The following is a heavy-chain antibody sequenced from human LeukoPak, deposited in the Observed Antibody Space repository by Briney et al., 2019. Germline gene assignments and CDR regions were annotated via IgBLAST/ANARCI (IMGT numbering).Heavy chain of an antibody. CDR2: INHSGST. J-gene: IGHJ6*04. D-gene: IGHD3-10*01. CDR1: GGSFSGYY. V-gene: IGHV4-34*01. Sequence: PSETLSLTCAVYGGSFSGYYWSWIRQPPGKGLEWIGEINHSGSTNYNPSLKSRVTISVDTSKNQFSLKLSSVTAADTAVYHCARWGVHYYYYGMDVWGKGTTVTVSS. CDR3: ARWGVHYYYYGMDV.